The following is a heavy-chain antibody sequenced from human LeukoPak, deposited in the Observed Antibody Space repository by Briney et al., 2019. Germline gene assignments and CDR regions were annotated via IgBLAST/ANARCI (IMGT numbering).Heavy chain of an antibody. V-gene: IGHV3-23*01. CDR1: GFTFSSYA. CDR3: AKPGVVPAAMHWFDP. D-gene: IGHD2-2*01. J-gene: IGHJ5*02. CDR2: ISGSGGST. Sequence: GESLRLSCAASGFTFSSYAMSWVRQAPGKGLEWVSAISGSGGSTYYADSVKGRFTISRDNSKNTLYLQMNSLRAEDTAVYYCAKPGVVPAAMHWFDPWGQGTLVTVSS.